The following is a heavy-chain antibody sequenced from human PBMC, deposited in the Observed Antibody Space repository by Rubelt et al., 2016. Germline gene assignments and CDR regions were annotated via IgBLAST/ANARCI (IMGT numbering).Heavy chain of an antibody. J-gene: IGHJ4*02. D-gene: IGHD6-13*01. CDR2: IRSKANSYAT. Sequence: EVQLVESGGGLVQPGGSLKLSCAASGFTFSGSAMHWVRQASGKGLEWVGRIRSKANSYATAYAASVKGRFTISRDDSKNTAYLQMNSLKTEDTAVYYCTSLTSKTNYSSSWYRGDYWGQGTLVTVSS. CDR3: TSLTSKTNYSSSWYRGDY. V-gene: IGHV3-73*01. CDR1: GFTFSGSA.